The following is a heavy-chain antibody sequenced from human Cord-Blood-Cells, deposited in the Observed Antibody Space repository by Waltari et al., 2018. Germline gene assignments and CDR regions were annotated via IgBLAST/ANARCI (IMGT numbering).Heavy chain of an antibody. CDR3: ARGHIAAAGHDAFDI. CDR1: GYTFTGYY. J-gene: IGHJ3*02. CDR2: INPNSGGT. D-gene: IGHD6-13*01. Sequence: QVQLVQSGAEVKKTGASVKVSCKASGYTFTGYYMHWVRPAPGQGLEWMGWINPNSGGTNYAQKFQGWVTKTRDTSISTAYMELSRLRSYDTAVYYCARGHIAAAGHDAFDIWGQGTMVTVSS. V-gene: IGHV1-2*04.